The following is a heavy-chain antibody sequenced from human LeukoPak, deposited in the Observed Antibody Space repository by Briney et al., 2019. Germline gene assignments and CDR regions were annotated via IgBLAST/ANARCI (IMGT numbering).Heavy chain of an antibody. CDR3: AKGPYSSGWYYFDY. CDR2: ISDSGGST. J-gene: IGHJ4*02. D-gene: IGHD6-19*01. Sequence: PGGSLRLSCAASGFTFSNYAMSWVRQAPGKGLEWVSGISDSGGSTYYADSVKGRFTISRDNSKNTLYLQMNSLTAEDTAVYYCAKGPYSSGWYYFDYWGQGTRVTVSS. V-gene: IGHV3-23*01. CDR1: GFTFSNYA.